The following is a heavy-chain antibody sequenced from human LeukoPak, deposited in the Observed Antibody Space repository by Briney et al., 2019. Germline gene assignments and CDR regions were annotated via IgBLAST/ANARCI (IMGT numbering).Heavy chain of an antibody. D-gene: IGHD2-2*01. CDR2: ISYSGSVT. J-gene: IGHJ6*02. CDR1: GFTFVTYA. CDR3: AKALGSTIYHGLDV. V-gene: IGHV3-23*01. Sequence: GGSLRLSCAASGFTFVTYAMSWVRQAPGKGLEWVSTISYSGSVTNYPDSVQGRFTISRDNSKNTLYLQMNSLRAEDTAVYYCAKALGSTIYHGLDVWGRGTTVTVSS.